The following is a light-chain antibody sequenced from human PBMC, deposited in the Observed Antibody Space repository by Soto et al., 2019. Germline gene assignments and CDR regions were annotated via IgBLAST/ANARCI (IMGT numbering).Light chain of an antibody. J-gene: IGLJ3*02. CDR2: NDN. CDR1: SSNIGSKT. V-gene: IGLV1-44*01. Sequence: QAVVTQPPSASGTPGQRVTISCSGSSSNIGSKTVNWYQKLPGTAPKLLIHNDNQRPSGVPDRFSGSKSGTSASLAISGLQSEDEADYYCSTWDDSLNGWVFGGGTKLTVL. CDR3: STWDDSLNGWV.